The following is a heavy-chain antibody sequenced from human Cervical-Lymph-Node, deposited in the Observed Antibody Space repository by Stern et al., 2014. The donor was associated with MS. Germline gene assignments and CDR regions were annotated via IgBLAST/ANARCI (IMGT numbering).Heavy chain of an antibody. V-gene: IGHV5-51*01. Sequence: EVQLVQSGPEVKRPGESLKISCQASGYTFTSYWIRWVRQMPGKVLGWIAIFFPGGSDIRYSPSFQGQVTISANKSSSSAYLQWNNLKASDTAIYYCARQRYFDYWGQGTLVTVSS. CDR3: ARQRYFDY. CDR1: GYTFTSYW. CDR2: FFPGGSDI. J-gene: IGHJ4*02.